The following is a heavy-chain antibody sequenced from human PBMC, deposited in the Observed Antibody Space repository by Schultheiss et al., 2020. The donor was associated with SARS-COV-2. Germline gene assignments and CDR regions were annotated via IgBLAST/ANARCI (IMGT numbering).Heavy chain of an antibody. Sequence: ASVKVSCKASGYTFTSYGISWVRQATGHGLEWMGWMNPNSGNTGYPQKFQGGVTMTRDTSTTTFYMEMKSLTFEDTAVYYCARPNAYVRGYFDIWGRGTLVTVSS. CDR3: ARPNAYVRGYFDI. V-gene: IGHV1-8*02. CDR1: GYTFTSYG. D-gene: IGHD3-10*01. J-gene: IGHJ2*01. CDR2: MNPNSGNT.